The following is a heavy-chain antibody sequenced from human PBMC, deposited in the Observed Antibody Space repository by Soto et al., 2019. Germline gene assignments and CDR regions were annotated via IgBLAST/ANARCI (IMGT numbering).Heavy chain of an antibody. D-gene: IGHD2-21*02. V-gene: IGHV3-30-3*01. Sequence: QVQLVESGGGVVQPGRSLRLSCAASGFTFSSYAMHWVRQAPGKGLEWVAFISYDGSNKYYADSVKGRFTISRDNSKNTLYLQMNSLRTEDTDVYYCASYTLPYCGGDCSYAFDIWGQGTMVTVSS. CDR1: GFTFSSYA. CDR3: ASYTLPYCGGDCSYAFDI. J-gene: IGHJ3*02. CDR2: ISYDGSNK.